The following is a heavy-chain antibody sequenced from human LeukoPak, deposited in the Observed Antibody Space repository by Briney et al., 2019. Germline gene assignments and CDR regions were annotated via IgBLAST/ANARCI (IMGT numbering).Heavy chain of an antibody. CDR1: GGSISSYY. CDR3: ARGGGYCSSTSCYRGHWFDP. CDR2: IYTSGST. V-gene: IGHV4-4*07. J-gene: IGHJ5*02. Sequence: SETLSLTCTVSGGSISSYYWSWIRQPAGKGLEWIGRIYTSGSTNYNPSLKSRVTMSVDTSKNQFSLKLSSVTAADTAVYYCARGGGYCSSTSCYRGHWFDPWGQGTLVTVSS. D-gene: IGHD2-2*02.